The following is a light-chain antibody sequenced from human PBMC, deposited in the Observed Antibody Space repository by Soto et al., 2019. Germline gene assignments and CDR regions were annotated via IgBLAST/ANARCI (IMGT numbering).Light chain of an antibody. CDR1: QGINNY. CDR2: AAS. V-gene: IGKV1-9*01. Sequence: DIQLTQSPSFLSASVGDRVTITCRASQGINNYLAWYQQKPGKAPKLQIYAASTLQSGVPPRFSGSGSGTEFTLTVSSLQPEDFATYYCQQLNSYPFITFDQGTRLEIK. J-gene: IGKJ5*01. CDR3: QQLNSYPFIT.